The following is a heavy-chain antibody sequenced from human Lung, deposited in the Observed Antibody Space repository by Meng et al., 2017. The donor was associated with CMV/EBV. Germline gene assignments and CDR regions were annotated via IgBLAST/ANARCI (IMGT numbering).Heavy chain of an antibody. Sequence: SETLSLXXSVFGHPITTYYWSWVRQAPGKGLEWIGYIYYSGATNYNPSLKSRLTISMDTSKNQFSLELRSVTAADTAIYYCARDRAAVGYYYYAMDAWGQGTTVTVSS. CDR3: ARDRAAVGYYYYAMDA. V-gene: IGHV4-59*01. CDR2: IYYSGAT. J-gene: IGHJ6*02. CDR1: GHPITTYY. D-gene: IGHD2-15*01.